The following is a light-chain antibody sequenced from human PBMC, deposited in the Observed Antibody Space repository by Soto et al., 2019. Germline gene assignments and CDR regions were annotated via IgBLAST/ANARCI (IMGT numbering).Light chain of an antibody. J-gene: IGLJ3*02. V-gene: IGLV2-11*01. CDR1: SSDVGTYNY. CDR2: DVN. CDR3: CSYAGTYTWV. Sequence: QSALTQPRSVSGSPGQSGTLSCTGTSSDVGTYNYVSWYQHHPGKAPTVVIYDVNKRPSGVPDRFSGSKSGNTASLTISELQTEDEADYYCCSYAGTYTWVFGGGTKVTVL.